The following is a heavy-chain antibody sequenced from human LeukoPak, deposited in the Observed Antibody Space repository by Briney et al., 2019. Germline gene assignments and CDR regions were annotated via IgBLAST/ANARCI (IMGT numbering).Heavy chain of an antibody. Sequence: SETLSLTCTVSGGSISSYYWSWIRQPPGRGLEWIGYIYYSGSTNYNPSLKSRVTISVDTSKNQFSLKLSSVTAADTAVYYCARLYSSSHAFSYWGQGTLVTVSS. D-gene: IGHD6-13*01. CDR2: IYYSGST. J-gene: IGHJ4*02. CDR1: GGSISSYY. CDR3: ARLYSSSHAFSY. V-gene: IGHV4-59*01.